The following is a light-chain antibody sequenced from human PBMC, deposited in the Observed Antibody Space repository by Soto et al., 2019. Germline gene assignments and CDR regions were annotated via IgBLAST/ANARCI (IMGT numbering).Light chain of an antibody. J-gene: IGKJ3*01. CDR2: AAS. CDR3: QQSHSNTVT. V-gene: IGKV1-39*01. Sequence: ASVGDTVTITCRASQSISSYLNWYQQKPGKAPKLLIYAASSLQSGVPSRFSDSGSGTDFTLTISSLQLEDFATYYCQQSHSNTVTFGPGTKVDIK. CDR1: QSISSY.